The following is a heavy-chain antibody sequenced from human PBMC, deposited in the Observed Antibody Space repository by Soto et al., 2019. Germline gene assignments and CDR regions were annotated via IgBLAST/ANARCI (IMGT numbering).Heavy chain of an antibody. CDR3: ARAFDYGGNSGIDY. Sequence: QVQLVESGGGVVQPGRSLRLSCAASGFTFSSYAMHWVRQAPGKGLEWVAVIWYDGLNEYYVDSVKGRFTISRDNSKNTLYLQMNSLRGEDTAVYYCARAFDYGGNSGIDYWGQGTLVTVSS. V-gene: IGHV3-33*01. CDR2: IWYDGLNE. D-gene: IGHD4-17*01. J-gene: IGHJ4*02. CDR1: GFTFSSYA.